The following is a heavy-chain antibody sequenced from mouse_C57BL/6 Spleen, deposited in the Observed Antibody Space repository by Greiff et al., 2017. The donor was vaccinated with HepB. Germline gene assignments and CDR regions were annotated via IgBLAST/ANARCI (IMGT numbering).Heavy chain of an antibody. J-gene: IGHJ2*01. CDR2: ISDGGSYT. CDR1: GFTFSSYA. D-gene: IGHD1-1*01. Sequence: EVMLVESGGGLVKPGGSLKLSCAASGFTFSSYAMSWVRQTPEKRLEWVATISDGGSYTYYPDNGKGRFTISRDNAKNNLYLQMSHLKSEDTAMYYCARDRVTTGPIDYWGQGTTLTVSS. CDR3: ARDRVTTGPIDY. V-gene: IGHV5-4*01.